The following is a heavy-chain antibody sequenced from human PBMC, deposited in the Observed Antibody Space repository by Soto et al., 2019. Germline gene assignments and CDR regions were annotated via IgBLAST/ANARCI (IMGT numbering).Heavy chain of an antibody. D-gene: IGHD4-17*01. J-gene: IGHJ4*02. Sequence: QTQLLESGGGVVQPGRSLRLSCADSGFIFSKYGMHWVRQAPGRGLEWVAFISSDGGYDSSADSVKGRFSISRDNSKNTLYLQMNSLRAEDTAVYYCAREHGGGNLYDDGGYWGQGTLVTVSS. CDR1: GFIFSKYG. CDR3: AREHGGGNLYDDGGY. V-gene: IGHV3-30*03. CDR2: ISSDGGYD.